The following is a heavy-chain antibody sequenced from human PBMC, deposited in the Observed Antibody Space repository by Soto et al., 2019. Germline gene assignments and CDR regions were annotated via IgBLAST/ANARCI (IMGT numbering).Heavy chain of an antibody. V-gene: IGHV3-30-3*01. CDR3: ARDRGYSGYDGLDY. D-gene: IGHD5-12*01. CDR2: ISYDGTNK. Sequence: PGGSLRLSCAASGFTFSSYAMHWVRQAPGKGLEWVALISYDGTNKYYADSVKGRFTISRDDSKNTLYVQMNSLRAEDTAVFYCARDRGYSGYDGLDYWGQGTLVTVSS. CDR1: GFTFSSYA. J-gene: IGHJ4*02.